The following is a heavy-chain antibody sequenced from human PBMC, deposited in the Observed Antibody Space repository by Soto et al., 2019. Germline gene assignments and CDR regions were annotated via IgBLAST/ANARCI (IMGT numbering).Heavy chain of an antibody. CDR3: AKQFDY. J-gene: IGHJ4*02. CDR1: GFTFSSYW. V-gene: IGHV3-74*01. Sequence: EVQLVESGGGLVQPGGSLGLSCAASGFTFSSYWMHWVRQAPGKGLVWVSRINSDGSNTGYADSVKGRFTISRDNAKNTLYLQMNGLRAEDTAVYYCAKQFDYWGQGTLVTVSS. CDR2: INSDGSNT.